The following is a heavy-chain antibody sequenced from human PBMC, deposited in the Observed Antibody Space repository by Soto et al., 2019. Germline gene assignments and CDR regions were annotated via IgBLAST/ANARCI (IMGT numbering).Heavy chain of an antibody. CDR1: GFTFSSYA. V-gene: IGHV3-30-3*01. CDR2: ISYDGSNK. CDR3: ARDSIYYYAYYYFDY. Sequence: PGGSLRLSCAASGFTFSSYAMHWVRQAPGKGLEWVAVISYDGSNKYYADSVKGRFTISRDNSKNTLYLQMNSLRAEDTAVYYCARDSIYYYAYYYFDYWGQGTLVTVSS. J-gene: IGHJ4*02. D-gene: IGHD3-10*01.